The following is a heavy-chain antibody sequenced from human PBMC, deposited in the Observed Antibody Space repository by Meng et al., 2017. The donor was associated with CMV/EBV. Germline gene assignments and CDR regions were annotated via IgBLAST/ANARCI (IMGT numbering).Heavy chain of an antibody. J-gene: IGHJ4*02. V-gene: IGHV1-3*01. Sequence: IHWVRPAPGQRLEWMGWINAGNGDTKSSQKFQGRLTITRDSSASTVYMELSSVRFEDTAVYYCARTRTYCASTSCYTGGYYFDYWGQGTLVTVSS. D-gene: IGHD2-2*02. CDR3: ARTRTYCASTSCYTGGYYFDY. CDR2: INAGNGDT.